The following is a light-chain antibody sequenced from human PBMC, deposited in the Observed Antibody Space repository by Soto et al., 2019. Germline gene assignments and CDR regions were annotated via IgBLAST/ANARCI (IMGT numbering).Light chain of an antibody. CDR2: DAS. V-gene: IGKV3-11*01. J-gene: IGKJ4*01. CDR3: QQRSNWPPLT. CDR1: QSISYY. Sequence: EIVLTQSPATLSLSPGERATLSCRASQSISYYLAWYQQKPGQAPRLLIYDASNRATGIPARFSGSGSGTDFTLTISSLEPKDFAVYYCQQRSNWPPLTFGGGTKVEIK.